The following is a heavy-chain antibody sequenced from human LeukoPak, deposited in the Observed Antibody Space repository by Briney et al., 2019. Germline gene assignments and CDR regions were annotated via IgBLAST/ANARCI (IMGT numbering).Heavy chain of an antibody. CDR1: GGSISSYY. Sequence: PSETPSLTCTVSGGSISSYYWSWIRQPPGKGLEWIGFIYYSGSTNYNPSLKSRVTISLDTSKNQFSLKLSSVTAADTAVYYCAGSLTGPYNWFDPWGQGTLVTVSS. D-gene: IGHD3-9*01. J-gene: IGHJ5*02. CDR2: IYYSGST. V-gene: IGHV4-59*01. CDR3: AGSLTGPYNWFDP.